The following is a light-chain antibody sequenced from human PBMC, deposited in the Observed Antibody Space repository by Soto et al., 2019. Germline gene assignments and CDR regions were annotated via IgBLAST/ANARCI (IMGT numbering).Light chain of an antibody. CDR3: QQYNSYSPWT. V-gene: IGKV1-5*01. CDR1: QSISSW. J-gene: IGKJ1*01. CDR2: DAS. Sequence: GDRVTITCRASQSISSWLAWFQQKPGKVPKLLIFDASTLQTGVPSRFGGGGSGTEFTLTISGLQPDDFATYYCQQYNSYSPWTFGPGTKVDIK.